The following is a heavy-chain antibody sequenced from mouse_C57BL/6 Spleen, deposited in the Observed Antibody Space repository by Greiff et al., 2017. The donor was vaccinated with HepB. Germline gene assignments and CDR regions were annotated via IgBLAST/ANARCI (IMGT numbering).Heavy chain of an antibody. V-gene: IGHV1-81*01. Sequence: QLQQSGAELARPGASVKLSCKASGYTFTSYGISWVKQRTGQGLEWIGEIYPRSGNTYYNEKFKGKATLTADKSSSTAYMELRSLTSEDSAVYFCARRRDDYDGYWYFDVWGTGTTVTVSS. D-gene: IGHD2-4*01. CDR2: IYPRSGNT. CDR1: GYTFTSYG. CDR3: ARRRDDYDGYWYFDV. J-gene: IGHJ1*03.